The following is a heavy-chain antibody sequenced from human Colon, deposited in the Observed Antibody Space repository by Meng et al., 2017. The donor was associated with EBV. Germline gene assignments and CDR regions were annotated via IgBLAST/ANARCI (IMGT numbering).Heavy chain of an antibody. CDR2: ISTNTGTP. D-gene: IGHD1-14*01. V-gene: IGHV7-4-1*02. CDR3: ARGGTFDP. CDR1: GYHLSTYT. J-gene: IGHJ5*02. Sequence: HVQLVHSGSDLKKPGDSVKVSCKASGYHLSTYTITWVRQAHGRGLEWMGWISTNTGTPTYTQGFTGRFVFSLDTSVSTAYLQISSLKAEDTAVYYCARGGTFDPWGQGTLVTVSS.